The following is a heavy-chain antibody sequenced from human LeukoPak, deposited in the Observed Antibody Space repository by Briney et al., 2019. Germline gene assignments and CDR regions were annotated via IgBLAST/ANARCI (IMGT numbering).Heavy chain of an antibody. CDR1: GFTFSSYA. CDR3: AGNSSGWGFFNY. Sequence: GGSLKLSCAVSGFTFSSYATSWVRQAPGKGLECVSGISGRGDSTYYADSVKGRFTISRDNSKNTLYLQMNSLRAEDTAVYYCAGNSSGWGFFNYWGQGTLVTVSS. D-gene: IGHD6-19*01. CDR2: ISGRGDST. V-gene: IGHV3-23*01. J-gene: IGHJ4*02.